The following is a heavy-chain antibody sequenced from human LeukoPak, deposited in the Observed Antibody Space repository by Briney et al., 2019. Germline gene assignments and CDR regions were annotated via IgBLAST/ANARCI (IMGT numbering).Heavy chain of an antibody. J-gene: IGHJ4*02. CDR3: TRGHHGLEY. CDR1: GFTFSSYA. Sequence: GGSLRLSCAASGFTFSSYAMHWVRQAPGKGLEWVAVISYDGSNKYYADSVKGRFTISRDNAKNSLYLQMNSLRAEDTAVYYCTRGHHGLEYWGQGTLVTVSS. CDR2: ISYDGSNK. V-gene: IGHV3-30*04. D-gene: IGHD1-14*01.